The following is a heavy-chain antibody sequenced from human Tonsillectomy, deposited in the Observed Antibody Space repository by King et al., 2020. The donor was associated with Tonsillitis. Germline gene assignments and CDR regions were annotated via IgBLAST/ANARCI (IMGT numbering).Heavy chain of an antibody. V-gene: IGHV3-7*03. J-gene: IGHJ4*02. CDR2: IKEDGREK. CDR1: GFTFSNYW. Sequence: EVQLVESGGGLVQPGGSLRLSCAASGFTFSNYWMNWVRQAPGKGLEWVAKIKEDGREKYYVDSVKGRFTISRDSAKNSLYLQMNSLRPEDTAVYYCARGEGSSGWFEGFGYWGQGTLVTVSS. D-gene: IGHD6-19*01. CDR3: ARGEGSSGWFEGFGY.